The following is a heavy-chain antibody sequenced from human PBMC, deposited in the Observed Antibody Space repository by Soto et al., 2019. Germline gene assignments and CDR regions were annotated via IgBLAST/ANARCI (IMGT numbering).Heavy chain of an antibody. D-gene: IGHD3-22*01. CDR3: ARDYAYYYDSSGYSDWYFDL. Sequence: GASVKVSCKASGYTFTSYYMHWVRQAPGQGLEWMGIINPSGGSTSYAQKFQGRVTMTRDTSTSTVYMELSSLRSEDTAVYYCARDYAYYYDSSGYSDWYFDLWGRGTLVTVS. V-gene: IGHV1-46*01. CDR1: GYTFTSYY. J-gene: IGHJ2*01. CDR2: INPSGGST.